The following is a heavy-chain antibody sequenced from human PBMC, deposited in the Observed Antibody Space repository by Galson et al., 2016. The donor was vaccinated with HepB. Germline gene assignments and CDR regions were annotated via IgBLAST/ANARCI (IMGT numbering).Heavy chain of an antibody. CDR3: TRGDTTMAFDL. CDR2: IRSKAFGERL. V-gene: IGHV3-49*04. J-gene: IGHJ5*02. CDR1: QFTFVDYS. Sequence: SLRLSCAASQFTFVDYSFNWVRQAPGKGLEWVGFIRSKAFGERLDYAASVKGKFVISRDDSKSIAYLHMSSLKTEDTAVYYCTRGDTTMAFDLWGQGTLVTVSS. D-gene: IGHD5-18*01.